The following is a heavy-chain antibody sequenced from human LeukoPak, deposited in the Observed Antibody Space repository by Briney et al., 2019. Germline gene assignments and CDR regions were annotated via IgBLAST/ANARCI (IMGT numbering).Heavy chain of an antibody. V-gene: IGHV4-31*03. CDR1: GGSISSGGYY. D-gene: IGHD3-3*01. J-gene: IGHJ5*02. CDR3: ARGNTIFGVTRLRWFDP. Sequence: PSETLSLTCTVSGGSISSGGYYWSWIRQHPGKGLEWIGYIYYSGSTYYNPSLKSRVTISVDTSKNQFSLKLSSVTAADTAVYYCARGNTIFGVTRLRWFDPWGQGTLVTVSS. CDR2: IYYSGST.